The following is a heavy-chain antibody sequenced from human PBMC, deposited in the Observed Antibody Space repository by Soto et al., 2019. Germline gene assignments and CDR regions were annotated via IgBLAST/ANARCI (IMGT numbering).Heavy chain of an antibody. Sequence: QVQLQQWGAGLLTPSETLSLTCAVYGGSFNDDYWSWIRQPPGRGLECIGQINDRGSTHYNPSLMRRVTISVDTSKNQFSLYLSSVTDADYAVYFGARVPVMIYYGAGSYNNYYFGMDVWGKWTTVTVSS. J-gene: IGHJ6*04. CDR3: ARVPVMIYYGAGSYNNYYFGMDV. V-gene: IGHV4-34*02. CDR2: INDRGST. D-gene: IGHD3-10*01. CDR1: GGSFNDDY.